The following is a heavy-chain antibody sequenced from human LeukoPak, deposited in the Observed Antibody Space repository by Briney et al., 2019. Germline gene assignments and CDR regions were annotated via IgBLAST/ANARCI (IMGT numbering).Heavy chain of an antibody. J-gene: IGHJ6*04. CDR3: AELGITMIGGV. CDR2: IDSSNYYI. D-gene: IGHD3-10*02. Sequence: GGSRRLSCAASGFTFSSYTMNWVRQAPGKGLEWVSSIDSSNYYIYYADSVKGRFTISRDNAKNTLYLQMNSLRAEDTAVYYCAELGITMIGGVWGKGTTVTISS. CDR1: GFTFSSYT. V-gene: IGHV3-21*01.